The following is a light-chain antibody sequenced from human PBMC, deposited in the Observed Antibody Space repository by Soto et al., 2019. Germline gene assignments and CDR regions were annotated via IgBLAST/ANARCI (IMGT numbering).Light chain of an antibody. CDR2: EVS. J-gene: IGLJ3*02. CDR3: SPYTTGNTWV. Sequence: QSALTQPASVSGSPGQSITISCTGTSSDVGGYNYVSWYQQHPGKAPKLMIYEVSNRPSGVSNRFSGSKSGNTASLTISGPRVEEEADYYCSPYTTGNTWVFGGGTKRTAL. CDR1: SSDVGGYNY. V-gene: IGLV2-14*01.